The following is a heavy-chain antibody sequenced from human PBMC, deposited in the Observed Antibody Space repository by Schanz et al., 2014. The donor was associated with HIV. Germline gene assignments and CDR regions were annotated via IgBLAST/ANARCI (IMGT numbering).Heavy chain of an antibody. CDR2: INPNSGGT. Sequence: QVQLVQSGAEVEKPGASAKVSCKASGYSFTGYYIHWVRQAPGQGLEWMGWINPNSGGTNYAQKFQGRVTMTRDTSISTAYMELRRLRSDDTAVYYCARTRGIAVAGFDYWGQGTLVTVSS. CDR1: GYSFTGYY. J-gene: IGHJ4*02. CDR3: ARTRGIAVAGFDY. V-gene: IGHV1-2*02. D-gene: IGHD6-19*01.